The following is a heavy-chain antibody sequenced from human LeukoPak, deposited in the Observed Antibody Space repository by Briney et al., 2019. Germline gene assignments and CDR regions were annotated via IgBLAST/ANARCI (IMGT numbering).Heavy chain of an antibody. D-gene: IGHD3-10*01. CDR1: GYTFTNYY. V-gene: IGHV1-69*05. CDR3: ARGRGLGITMPVDAFDI. J-gene: IGHJ3*02. CDR2: IIPIFGTA. Sequence: ASVKVSCEASGYTFTNYYIHWLRQAPGQGLEWMGRIIPIFGTANYAQKFQGRVTITTDASTSTAYMELSSLRSEDTAVYYCARGRGLGITMPVDAFDIWGQGTMVTVSS.